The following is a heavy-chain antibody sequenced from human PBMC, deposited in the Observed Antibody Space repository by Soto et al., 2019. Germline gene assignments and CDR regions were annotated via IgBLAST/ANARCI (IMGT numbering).Heavy chain of an antibody. CDR3: GRGRDHLGGDFDY. CDR2: ISYDGSNK. J-gene: IGHJ4*02. D-gene: IGHD3-16*01. Sequence: QVQLVESGGGVVQPGRSLRLSCTASGFTFSNYGMHWVRQAPGKGLKWVAVISYDGSNKYYADSVKGRFTISRDNSKNTLYLQMNSLRAEDTAVYYCGRGRDHLGGDFDYWGQGTLVTVSS. CDR1: GFTFSNYG. V-gene: IGHV3-30-3*01.